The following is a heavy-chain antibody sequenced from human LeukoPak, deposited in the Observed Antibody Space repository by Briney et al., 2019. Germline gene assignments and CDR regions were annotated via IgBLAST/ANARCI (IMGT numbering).Heavy chain of an antibody. CDR1: GFTFSSYG. V-gene: IGHV3-30*02. D-gene: IGHD4-23*01. Sequence: PGGSLRLSCAASGFTFSSYGMHWVRQAPGKGLEWVAFIRYDGSNKYYADSVKGRFTISRDNSKNTLYLQMNSLRTEDTAVYYCANLNGGNSALLDYWGQGTLVTVSS. CDR3: ANLNGGNSALLDY. CDR2: IRYDGSNK. J-gene: IGHJ4*02.